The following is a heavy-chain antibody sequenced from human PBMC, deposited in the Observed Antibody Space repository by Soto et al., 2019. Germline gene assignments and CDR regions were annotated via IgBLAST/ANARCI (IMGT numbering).Heavy chain of an antibody. V-gene: IGHV1-18*01. CDR3: ARDIDFDIDY. J-gene: IGHJ4*02. CDR1: GYIFNNFG. D-gene: IGHD3-9*01. CDR2: IYSKAGTI. Sequence: QVQLVQSGAEVQKPGASVKVSCKTSGYIFNNFGITWVRQAPGLGLEWLGWIYSKAGTINFAQKFQGRVTMTTDTSRSTAYMELRSLKFDVSAVYFCARDIDFDIDYWGQGTLVTVS.